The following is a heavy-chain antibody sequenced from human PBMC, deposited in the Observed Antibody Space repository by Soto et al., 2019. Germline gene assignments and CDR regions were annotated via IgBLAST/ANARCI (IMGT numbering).Heavy chain of an antibody. Sequence: GESLKISCKGSGYSFISYWIGWVRQKPGKGLEWMGIIYPGDSDTRYSPSFQGQVTISADKSISTAYLQWSSLKASDTAMYYCARQVGYSDEILYGMDVWGQGTTVTVSS. CDR2: IYPGDSDT. CDR1: GYSFISYW. V-gene: IGHV5-51*01. CDR3: ARQVGYSDEILYGMDV. J-gene: IGHJ6*02. D-gene: IGHD5-18*01.